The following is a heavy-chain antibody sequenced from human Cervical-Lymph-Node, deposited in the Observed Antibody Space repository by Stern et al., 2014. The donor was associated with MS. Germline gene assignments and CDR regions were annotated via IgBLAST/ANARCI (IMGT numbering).Heavy chain of an antibody. CDR3: ATFTTTFDY. CDR1: GYTFTSYP. Sequence: QVQLVQSGSELKKPGASVKVSCQASGYTFTSYPMNWVRQAPGQGLEWMGWINTINENPTYAQGFTGRFVFSLDTSVSTAYLQISSLKAEDTAVYYCATFTTTFDYWGRGTLVTVSS. D-gene: IGHD1-1*01. J-gene: IGHJ4*02. V-gene: IGHV7-4-1*02. CDR2: INTINENP.